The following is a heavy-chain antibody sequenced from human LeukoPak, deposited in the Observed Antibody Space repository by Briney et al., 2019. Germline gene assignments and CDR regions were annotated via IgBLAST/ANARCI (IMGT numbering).Heavy chain of an antibody. CDR1: GGSISSYY. V-gene: IGHV4-59*01. J-gene: IGHJ5*02. CDR2: IYYSGST. CDR3: ARDQDWFDP. Sequence: SQTLSLTCTVSGGSISSYYWSWIRQPPGKGLEWIGYIYYSGSTNYNPSLKSRVTISVDTSKNQFSLKLSSVTAADTAVYYCARDQDWFDPWGQGTLVTVSS.